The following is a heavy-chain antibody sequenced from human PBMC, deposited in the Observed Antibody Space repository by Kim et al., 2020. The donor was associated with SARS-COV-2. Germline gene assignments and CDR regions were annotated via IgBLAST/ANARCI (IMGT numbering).Heavy chain of an antibody. V-gene: IGHV3-48*02. J-gene: IGHJ1*01. D-gene: IGHD2-15*01. Sequence: GGSLRLSCEASGFTFRDYGMNWVRQAPGKGLQWVSFISSSGSTIYYADSVKGRFEVSRDNAKNTLYLKISGLRDEDTALYYCARGSGWRQLEGIGYWGQG. CDR1: GFTFRDYG. CDR2: ISSSGSTI. CDR3: ARGSGWRQLEGIGY.